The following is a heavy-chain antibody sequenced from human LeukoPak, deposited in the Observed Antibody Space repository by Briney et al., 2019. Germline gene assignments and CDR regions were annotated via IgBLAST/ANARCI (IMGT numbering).Heavy chain of an antibody. CDR2: ISGSGVST. CDR1: GFTFNSYA. Sequence: GGSLRLSCAASGFTFNSYAMSWVRQAPGKGLEWASTISGSGVSTYYADSVKGRFTISRDNSRNTLYLQMNSLRAEDTAVYSCAKDLPGFFDYWGQGTLVTVFS. CDR3: AKDLPGFFDY. V-gene: IGHV3-23*01. J-gene: IGHJ4*02.